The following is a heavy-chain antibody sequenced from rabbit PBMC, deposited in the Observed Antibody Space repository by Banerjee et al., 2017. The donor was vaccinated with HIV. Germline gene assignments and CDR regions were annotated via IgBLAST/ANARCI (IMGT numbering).Heavy chain of an antibody. CDR2: ITAGSAGST. CDR1: GFDLSSYYD. D-gene: IGHD1-1*01. CDR3: ARSSGLYWDL. J-gene: IGHJ4*01. Sequence: QSLEESGGDLVKPGASLTLTCKASGFDLSSYYDMCWVRQAPGKGLEWIACITAGSAGSTYYASWAKGRFTISKPSSTTVTLQMTSLTAADTATYFCARSSGLYWDLWGPGTLVTV. V-gene: IGHV1S40*01.